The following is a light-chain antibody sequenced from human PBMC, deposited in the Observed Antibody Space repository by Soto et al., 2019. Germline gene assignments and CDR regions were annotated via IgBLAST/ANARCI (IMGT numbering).Light chain of an antibody. CDR2: AAS. V-gene: IGKV3-20*01. CDR3: QQYVAPPPYT. Sequence: EIVLTQSPGTLSLSPGERAPLSCRASQSVTNSYLACYQQKPGQAPRLLIYAASSRATGIPDRFAGSVSGTDFTLPISRLEPEDFAVYYCQQYVAPPPYTFGQGTRLEIK. J-gene: IGKJ2*01. CDR1: QSVTNSY.